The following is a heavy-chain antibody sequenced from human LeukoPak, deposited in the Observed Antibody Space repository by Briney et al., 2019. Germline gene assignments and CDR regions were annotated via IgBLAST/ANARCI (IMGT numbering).Heavy chain of an antibody. CDR3: ARDQGAVAGTYYYYGMDV. CDR2: INPNSGGT. Sequence: ASVKVSCKASGYTFTGYYMHWVRQAPGQGLEWMGWINPNSGGTNYAQKFQGWVTMTRDTSVSTAYMELSRLRSDDTAVYYCARDQGAVAGTYYYYGMDVWGQGTTVTASS. CDR1: GYTFTGYY. D-gene: IGHD6-19*01. J-gene: IGHJ6*02. V-gene: IGHV1-2*04.